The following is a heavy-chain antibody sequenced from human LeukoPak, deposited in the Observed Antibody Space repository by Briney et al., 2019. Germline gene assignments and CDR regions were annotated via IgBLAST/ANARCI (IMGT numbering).Heavy chain of an antibody. J-gene: IGHJ4*02. CDR2: ISISSSTI. V-gene: IGHV3-48*01. CDR3: ARVVWGGYRKDY. CDR1: GFTFSTYN. D-gene: IGHD3-16*02. Sequence: GGSLRLSCAASGFTFSTYNMNWVRQAPAKRLEWVSYISISSSTIYYADSAKGRFTISRDNAKNSLYLQMNSLRAEDTAAYYCARVVWGGYRKDYWGQGTLVTVFS.